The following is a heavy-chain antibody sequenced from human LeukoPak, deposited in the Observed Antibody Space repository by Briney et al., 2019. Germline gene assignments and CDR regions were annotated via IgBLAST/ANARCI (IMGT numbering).Heavy chain of an antibody. D-gene: IGHD2-2*01. V-gene: IGHV3-11*01. J-gene: IGHJ4*02. Sequence: GGSLRLSCAASGFTFSDYYMSWIRQAPGKGLEWVSYISSSGSTIYYADSVKGRFTISRDNAKNSLYLQMNSLRAEDTAVYYCASLPQRTNSYYFDYWGQGTLVTVSS. CDR3: ASLPQRTNSYYFDY. CDR1: GFTFSDYY. CDR2: ISSSGSTI.